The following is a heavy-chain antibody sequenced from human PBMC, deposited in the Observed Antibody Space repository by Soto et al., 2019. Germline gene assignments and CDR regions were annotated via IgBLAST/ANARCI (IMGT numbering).Heavy chain of an antibody. CDR3: AKASGYCSSSTCSRLIYYYYGMDV. Sequence: PGGSLRLSCAASGFTFSNYAMHWVRQAPGKGLGWVAVISYDGGDKYYADSVKGRFTISRDNSKNTLYPQMNSLRAEDTAVYYCAKASGYCSSSTCSRLIYYYYGMDVWGQGTTVTVSS. J-gene: IGHJ6*02. V-gene: IGHV3-30*04. D-gene: IGHD2-2*01. CDR1: GFTFSNYA. CDR2: ISYDGGDK.